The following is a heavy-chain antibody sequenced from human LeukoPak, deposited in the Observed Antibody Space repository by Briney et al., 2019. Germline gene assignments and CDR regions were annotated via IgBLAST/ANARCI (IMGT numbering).Heavy chain of an antibody. D-gene: IGHD6-19*01. V-gene: IGHV3-21*01. CDR1: GFTFSSYS. CDR3: ARDGIAVAGTDY. Sequence: GGSLRLSCAASGFTFSSYSMNWVRQAPGKGLEWVSSISSSSSYIYYADSVKGRFTISRDNAKNSLYLQMNSLRAEDTAVYYCARDGIAVAGTDYWGQGTLVTVSS. J-gene: IGHJ4*02. CDR2: ISSSSSYI.